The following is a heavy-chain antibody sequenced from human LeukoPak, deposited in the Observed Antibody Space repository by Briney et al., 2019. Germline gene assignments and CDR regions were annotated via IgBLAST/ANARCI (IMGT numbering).Heavy chain of an antibody. V-gene: IGHV3-48*03. CDR3: ARRVPLYGMDV. Sequence: PGGSLRLSCVGSGFSISTYELIWVRQAPGKGVEWVSMITVDVSLTHYTHSVKGLFTISRDNAHNSLFLQMNSLRAEDTALYYCARRVPLYGMDVWGQGTTVTVSS. CDR1: GFSISTYE. J-gene: IGHJ6*02. D-gene: IGHD4/OR15-4a*01. CDR2: ITVDVSLT.